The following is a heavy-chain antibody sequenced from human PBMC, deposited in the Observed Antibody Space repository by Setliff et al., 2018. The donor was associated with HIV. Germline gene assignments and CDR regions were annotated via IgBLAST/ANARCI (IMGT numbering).Heavy chain of an antibody. CDR3: ARGEFYCGTDCYWSSFDY. CDR1: GASIRGHY. CDR2: IYYSGNT. J-gene: IGHJ4*02. Sequence: PSETLSLTCSVSGASIRGHYWSWIRQFPGKGLEWIGNIYYSGNTNYNPSFKSRVTISVDTSKNQFSLRVNSVTAADTAVYYCARGEFYCGTDCYWSSFDYWGQGILVTVSS. V-gene: IGHV4-59*08. D-gene: IGHD2-21*02.